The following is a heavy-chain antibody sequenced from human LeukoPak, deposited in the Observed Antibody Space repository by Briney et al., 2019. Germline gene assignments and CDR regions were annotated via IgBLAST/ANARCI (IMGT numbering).Heavy chain of an antibody. V-gene: IGHV4-38-2*02. D-gene: IGHD7-27*01. CDR1: GYSINSGYY. J-gene: IGHJ4*02. Sequence: SETLSLTCTVSGYSINSGYYWGWIRQPPGKGLEWIGIIYHSGSTYYNPSLKSRVTISVDTSKNQFSLKVSSVTAADTAVYYCAKRGNWGFFDYWGQGTLVTVSS. CDR2: IYHSGST. CDR3: AKRGNWGFFDY.